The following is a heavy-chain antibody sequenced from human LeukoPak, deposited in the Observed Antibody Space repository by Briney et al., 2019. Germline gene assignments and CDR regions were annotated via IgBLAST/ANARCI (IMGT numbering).Heavy chain of an antibody. CDR3: ARSRLGYYGSGSYYPFDP. V-gene: IGHV1-2*02. J-gene: IGHJ5*02. D-gene: IGHD3-10*01. CDR1: GYTFIDDY. Sequence: ASVKVSCKASGYTFIDDYMHWVRQAPGQGLEWMGWINPDSGFTNYAQKFQGRVIMTRDMSISTAYMEVRRLRYDDTAMYYCARSRLGYYGSGSYYPFDPWGQGTLVTVSS. CDR2: INPDSGFT.